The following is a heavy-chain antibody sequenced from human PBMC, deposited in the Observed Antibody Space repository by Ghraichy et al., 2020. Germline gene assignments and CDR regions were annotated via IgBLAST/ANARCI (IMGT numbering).Heavy chain of an antibody. CDR1: GFTFSSYG. Sequence: GGSLRLSCAASGFTFSSYGMHWVRQAPGKGLEWVAVIWYDGSNKYYADSVKGRFTISRDNSKNTLYLQMNSLRAEDTAVYYCARDINCSGGSCSYAFDIWGQGTMVTVYS. CDR2: IWYDGSNK. J-gene: IGHJ3*02. D-gene: IGHD2-15*01. V-gene: IGHV3-33*01. CDR3: ARDINCSGGSCSYAFDI.